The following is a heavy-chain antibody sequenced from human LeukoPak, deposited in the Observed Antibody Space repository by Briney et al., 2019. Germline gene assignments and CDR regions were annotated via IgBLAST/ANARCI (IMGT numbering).Heavy chain of an antibody. CDR1: GFTFSSYW. V-gene: IGHV3-7*01. J-gene: IGHJ4*02. CDR2: IKQDGSEK. Sequence: GGSLRLSCAASGFTFSSYWMSWVRQAPGKRLEWVANIKQDGSEKYYVDSVKGRFTISRDNAKNSLYLQMNSLRAEDTAVYYCARDSYDILIGVGSDYWGQGTLVTVSS. CDR3: ARDSYDILIGVGSDY. D-gene: IGHD3-9*01.